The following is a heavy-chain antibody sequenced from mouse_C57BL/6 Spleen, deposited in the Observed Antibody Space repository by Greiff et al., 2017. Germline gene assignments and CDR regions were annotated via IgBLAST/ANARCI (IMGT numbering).Heavy chain of an antibody. CDR1: GFTFSDYG. CDR2: ISSGSSTI. CDR3: ARYDDYDGDYYAMDY. Sequence: EVKLEESGGGLVKPGGSLKLSCAASGFTFSDYGMHWVRQAPEKGLEWVAYISSGSSTIYYADTVKGRFTISRDNAKNTLFLQMTSLRSEDTAMYYCARYDDYDGDYYAMDYWGQGTSVTVSS. D-gene: IGHD2-4*01. J-gene: IGHJ4*01. V-gene: IGHV5-17*01.